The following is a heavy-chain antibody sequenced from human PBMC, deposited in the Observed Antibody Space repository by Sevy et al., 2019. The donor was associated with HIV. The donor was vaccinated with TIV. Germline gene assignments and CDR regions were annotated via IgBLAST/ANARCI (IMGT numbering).Heavy chain of an antibody. V-gene: IGHV3-23*01. CDR2: LIGGGSRT. Sequence: GGCLRLSCAASGFPFSSYAMSWVRQAPGKGLEWVSTLIGGGSRTYYADSVTGRFIISRDNSRNTLYLQMNSLRAEDTAIYSCAKCSVQSGLSGGGANYGMDVCGRGTTVTVSS. CDR3: AKCSVQSGLSGGGANYGMDV. D-gene: IGHD2-8*02. J-gene: IGHJ6*02. CDR1: GFPFSSYA.